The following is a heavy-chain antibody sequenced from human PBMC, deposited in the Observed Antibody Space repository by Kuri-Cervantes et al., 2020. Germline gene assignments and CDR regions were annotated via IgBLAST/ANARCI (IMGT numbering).Heavy chain of an antibody. CDR3: AKGGRYPY. CDR1: GFTFSDFS. V-gene: IGHV3-48*01. Sequence: GGSLRLSCAASGFTFSDFSLNWVRQAPGKGLEWVSYIGGSGRSIYYSDSVKGRFTISRDNAKNTLYLQMNSLRAEDTAVYYCAKGGRYPYWGQGTLVTSPQ. CDR2: IGGSGRSI. D-gene: IGHD2-15*01. J-gene: IGHJ4*02.